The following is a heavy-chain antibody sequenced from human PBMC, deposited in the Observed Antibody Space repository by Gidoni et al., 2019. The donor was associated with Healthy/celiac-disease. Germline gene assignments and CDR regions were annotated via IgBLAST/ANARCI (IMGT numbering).Heavy chain of an antibody. V-gene: IGHV5-51*01. D-gene: IGHD6-19*01. CDR2: IYPGDSDT. J-gene: IGHJ6*02. CDR1: GYSFTTYW. CDR3: ARQRPIAVAGTYYYYYGMDV. Sequence: EVQLVQSGAEVKKPGEHLKISCKGSGYSFTTYWLGGVRQMPGKGLEWMGIIYPGDSDTRYSPSFQGQVTISADKSISTAYLQWSSLKASDTAMYYCARQRPIAVAGTYYYYYGMDVWGQGTTVTVSS.